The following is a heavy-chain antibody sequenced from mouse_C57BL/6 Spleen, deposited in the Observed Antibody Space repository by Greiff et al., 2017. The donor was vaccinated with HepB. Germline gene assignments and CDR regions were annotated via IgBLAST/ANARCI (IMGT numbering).Heavy chain of an antibody. V-gene: IGHV1-69*01. J-gene: IGHJ3*01. CDR2: IDPSDSYT. CDR3: ARCYGSSFFAY. CDR1: GYTFTSYW. Sequence: VQLQQPGAELVMPGASVKLSCKASGYTFTSYWMHWVKQRPGQGLEWIGEIDPSDSYTNYNQKFKGKSTLTVDKSSSTAYMQLSSLTSEDSAVYYCARCYGSSFFAYWGQGTLVTVSA. D-gene: IGHD1-1*01.